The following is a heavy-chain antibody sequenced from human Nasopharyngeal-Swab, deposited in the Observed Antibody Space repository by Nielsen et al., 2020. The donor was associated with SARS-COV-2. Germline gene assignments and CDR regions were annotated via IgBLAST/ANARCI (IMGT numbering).Heavy chain of an antibody. CDR2: TYYRSEWYD. J-gene: IGHJ4*02. CDR1: GDRVSSNSAA. D-gene: IGHD6-19*01. V-gene: IGHV6-1*01. Sequence: SQTLSLTCAISGDRVSSNSAAWNWLRQSPSRGLEWLGRTYYRSEWYDDYAVSVKSRITINPDTSKNQFSLHLNSVTPEDTAVYYCARSYTSGWYPWYFDYWGRGTLVTVSS. CDR3: ARSYTSGWYPWYFDY.